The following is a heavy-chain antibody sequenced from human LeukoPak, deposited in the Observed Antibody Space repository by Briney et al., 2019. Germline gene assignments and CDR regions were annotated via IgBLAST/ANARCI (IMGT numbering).Heavy chain of an antibody. J-gene: IGHJ4*02. D-gene: IGHD3-9*01. CDR2: FDPEHGEM. V-gene: IGHV1-24*01. CDR1: GDTLTELS. CDR3: ATGGPWDLLKY. Sequence: ASVKVSCKVSGDTLTELSTHWVRQAPGKGLEWMGGFDPEHGEMIYAQKLQGRVAMTEDRSTDTAYMELSSLRSEDTAVYYCATGGPWDLLKYWGQGTLVTVPS.